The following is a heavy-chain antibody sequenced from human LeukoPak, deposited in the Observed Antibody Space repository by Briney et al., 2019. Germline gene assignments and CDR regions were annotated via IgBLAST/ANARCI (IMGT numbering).Heavy chain of an antibody. V-gene: IGHV1-8*01. J-gene: IGHJ4*02. CDR3: ARFLAAAGDFDY. CDR2: MNPNSGNT. D-gene: IGHD6-13*01. Sequence: ASVKVSCKASGYTFTSYDINWVRQATGQGLEWMGWMNPNSGNTGYAQKFQGRVTMTRNTSISTAYMELSSLRSEDTAVYYCARFLAAAGDFDYWGQGTLVTVSS. CDR1: GYTFTSYD.